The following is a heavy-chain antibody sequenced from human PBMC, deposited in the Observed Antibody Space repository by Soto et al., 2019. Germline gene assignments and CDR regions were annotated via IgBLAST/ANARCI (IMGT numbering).Heavy chain of an antibody. CDR2: ISAYNGYT. Sequence: QIQLVQSGAEVKKPGASVKVSCKASGYTFTSHSISWVRQAPGKGLEWVGWISAYNGYTSSAQNFQGRVTLTTDAXTXPAYMELRSLTYDDTAVYYCARVGYYYGSGSYLFDPWGQGTLVTVSS. CDR1: GYTFTSHS. CDR3: ARVGYYYGSGSYLFDP. D-gene: IGHD3-10*01. V-gene: IGHV1-18*01. J-gene: IGHJ5*02.